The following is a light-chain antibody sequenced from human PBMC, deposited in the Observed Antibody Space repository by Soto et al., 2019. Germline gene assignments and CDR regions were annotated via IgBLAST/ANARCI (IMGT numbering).Light chain of an antibody. CDR2: EVS. V-gene: IGLV2-23*02. CDR1: SSDVGSYNI. Sequence: QSVLTQPASVSGSPGQSITISCTGTSSDVGSYNIVSWYQQHPGKAPKLMIYEVSKRPSGVSNRFSGSKSGNTASLTISGLQAEDEADYYCSSYAGSSTHVVFGGGTQLTVL. CDR3: SSYAGSSTHVV. J-gene: IGLJ2*01.